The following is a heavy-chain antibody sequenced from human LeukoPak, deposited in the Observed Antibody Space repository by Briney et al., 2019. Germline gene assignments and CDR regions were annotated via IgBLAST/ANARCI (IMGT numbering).Heavy chain of an antibody. CDR1: GYTFTSYD. CDR3: ARGLEEGEYFDY. CDR2: MNPNSVNT. V-gene: IGHV1-8*01. J-gene: IGHJ4*02. Sequence: ASVKVSCKASGYTFTSYDINWVRQATGQGLEWMGWMNPNSVNTGYAQKFQGRVTMTRNTSISTAYMELSSLRSEDTAVYYCARGLEEGEYFDYWGQGTLVTVSS. D-gene: IGHD3-16*01.